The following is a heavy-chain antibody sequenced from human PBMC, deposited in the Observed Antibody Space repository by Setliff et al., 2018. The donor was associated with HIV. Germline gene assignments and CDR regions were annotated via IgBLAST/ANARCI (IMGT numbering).Heavy chain of an antibody. CDR1: GFTFSSYW. CDR2: INQDGSEK. CDR3: ARDYLYYYYYYMDV. Sequence: SGGSLRLSCAASGFTFSSYWTSWVRQAPGKGLEWVANINQDGSEKYYVNSVKGRFTISRDSAKNSLYLQMNSLRAEDTAVYYCARDYLYYYYYYMDVWGRGTTVTVSS. V-gene: IGHV3-7*01. J-gene: IGHJ6*03.